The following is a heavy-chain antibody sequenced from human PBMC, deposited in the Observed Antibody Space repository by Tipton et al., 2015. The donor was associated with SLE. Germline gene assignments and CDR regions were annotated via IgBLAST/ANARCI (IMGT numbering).Heavy chain of an antibody. CDR3: ARLGGKSDIAAAGNHWFDP. CDR2: INHSGST. V-gene: IGHV4-34*01. D-gene: IGHD6-13*01. J-gene: IGHJ5*02. CDR1: GGSFSGYY. Sequence: GLVKPSETLSLTCAVYGGSFSGYYWSWIRQPPGKGLEWIGEINHSGSTNYNPSLKSRVTISVDTSKNQFSLKLSSVTAADTAVYYCARLGGKSDIAAAGNHWFDPWGQGTLVTVSS.